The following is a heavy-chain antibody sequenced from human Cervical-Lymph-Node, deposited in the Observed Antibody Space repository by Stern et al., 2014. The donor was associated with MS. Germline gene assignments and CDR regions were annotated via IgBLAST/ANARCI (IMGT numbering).Heavy chain of an antibody. CDR2: IKPVSGVT. J-gene: IGHJ6*02. CDR3: ARVASAWPYYYGMDV. Sequence: QVQLVQSGAEVKEPGASVKISCKASGYTFTGYFMHWVRQAPGQGLEWMGRIKPVSGVTNLAQKFQGSVTMTRDTSLSTAYMELSSLRSDDTAVYYCARVASAWPYYYGMDVWGQGTTVTVSS. V-gene: IGHV1-2*06. CDR1: GYTFTGYF. D-gene: IGHD5-24*01.